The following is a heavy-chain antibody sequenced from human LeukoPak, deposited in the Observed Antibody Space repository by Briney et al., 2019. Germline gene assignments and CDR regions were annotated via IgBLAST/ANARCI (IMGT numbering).Heavy chain of an antibody. V-gene: IGHV3-74*01. J-gene: IGHJ4*02. CDR2: IKSDGITI. CDR1: GFTFRNYM. CDR3: LRDLNWSLDQ. D-gene: IGHD1-20*01. Sequence: GGSLRLSCAASGFTFRNYMMHWVRQAPGKGLVWVSRIKSDGITITYADSVKGRFTISRDNAKNTLYLQMNSLRAEDTAVYYCLRDLNWSLDQWGQGTLVTVSS.